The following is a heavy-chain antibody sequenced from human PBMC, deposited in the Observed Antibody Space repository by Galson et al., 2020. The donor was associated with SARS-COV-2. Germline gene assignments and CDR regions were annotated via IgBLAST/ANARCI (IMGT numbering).Heavy chain of an antibody. D-gene: IGHD3-10*01. Sequence: TLSLTCTVSDDSIRSGGYSWSWLRPHPGKGLEWIGHISSSGTTNYNPSLKSRLTISVDTSKNQFSLNLSSVTAADTAVYYCARGAEPVTLVRGFIIAFDSWGHGTLVTVSS. V-gene: IGHV4-31*03. CDR2: ISSSGTT. CDR1: DDSIRSGGYS. J-gene: IGHJ5*01. CDR3: ARGAEPVTLVRGFIIAFDS.